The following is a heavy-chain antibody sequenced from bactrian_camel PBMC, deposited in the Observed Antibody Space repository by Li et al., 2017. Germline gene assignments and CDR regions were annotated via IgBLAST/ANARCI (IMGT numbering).Heavy chain of an antibody. CDR2: SDGENI. D-gene: IGHD7*01. CDR3: AKEGDMWHPFGS. Sequence: QLVESGGGLVQPGGSLRLSCVTSGFTFSSNYMYWVRQAPGKGLEWVSTSDGENIYYAHSVKGRFTISRDNAKNTLYLQLDSLKPEDTAMYYCAKEGDMWHPFGSWGQGTQVTVS. V-gene: IGHV3S1*01. CDR1: GFTFSSNY. J-gene: IGHJ6*01.